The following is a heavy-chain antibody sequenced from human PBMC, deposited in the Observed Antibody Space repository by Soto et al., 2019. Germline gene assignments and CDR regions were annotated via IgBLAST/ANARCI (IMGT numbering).Heavy chain of an antibody. V-gene: IGHV2-5*02. Sequence: QITLKESGPTLVKPTQTLTLTCTFSGFSLSTSGVGVGWIRQPPGKALEWLALIYWDDDKRYSPSLKSRLTITKDTAKNQVVLTMTNMDPVDTATYYCAHRRGDYHVFDYWGQGTLVTVSS. CDR3: AHRRGDYHVFDY. D-gene: IGHD4-17*01. J-gene: IGHJ4*02. CDR2: IYWDDDK. CDR1: GFSLSTSGVG.